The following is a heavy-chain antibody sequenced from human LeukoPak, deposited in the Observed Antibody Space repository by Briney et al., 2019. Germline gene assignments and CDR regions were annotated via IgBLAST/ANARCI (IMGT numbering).Heavy chain of an antibody. Sequence: RLSXXXXGFTXXXXYMXXXXXXXXXXXXXVSXXSSSSSYIYYADSVKGRFTISRDNAKNSLYLQMNSLRAEDTAVYYCARVNTVTTGYYYYMDVWGKGTTVTVSS. CDR2: XSSSSSYI. V-gene: IGHV3-21*01. J-gene: IGHJ6*03. D-gene: IGHD4-17*01. CDR3: ARVNTVTTGYYYYMDV. CDR1: GFTXXXXY.